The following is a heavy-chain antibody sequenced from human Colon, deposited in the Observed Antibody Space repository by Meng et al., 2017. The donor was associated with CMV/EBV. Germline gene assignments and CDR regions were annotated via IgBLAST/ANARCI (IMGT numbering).Heavy chain of an antibody. CDR3: ATVTGTLDPFHY. V-gene: IGHV3-23*01. Sequence: VPLLGCGVVWPQRGGPRGHHCATLEFLFNNYALAWVRQAPGKGLEWVSSISASGATTYYADSVRGRFTISRDNSRDTVYLQMTSLRAEDTAVYYCATVTGTLDPFHYWGQGTLVTVSS. CDR2: ISASGATT. J-gene: IGHJ4*02. D-gene: IGHD1-1*01. CDR1: EFLFNNYA.